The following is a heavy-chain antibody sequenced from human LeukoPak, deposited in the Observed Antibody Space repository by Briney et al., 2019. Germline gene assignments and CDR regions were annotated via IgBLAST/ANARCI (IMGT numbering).Heavy chain of an antibody. Sequence: ASVKVSCKASGYTFTSYYMHWVLQAPGQGLEWMGIINPSGGSTSYAQKFQGRVTMTRDTSTSTVYMELSSLRSEDTAVYYCARVSTYYDFWSAAFDIWGQGTMVTVSS. V-gene: IGHV1-46*01. CDR1: GYTFTSYY. J-gene: IGHJ3*02. CDR3: ARVSTYYDFWSAAFDI. D-gene: IGHD3-3*01. CDR2: INPSGGST.